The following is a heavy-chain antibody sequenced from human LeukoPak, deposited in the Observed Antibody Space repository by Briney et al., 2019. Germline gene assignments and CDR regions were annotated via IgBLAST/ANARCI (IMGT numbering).Heavy chain of an antibody. J-gene: IGHJ4*02. V-gene: IGHV3-30-3*01. Sequence: GGSLRLSCAASGFTFSSYAMHWVRQAPGKGLEWVAVISYDGSSKYYADSVKGRFTISRDNSKNTLYLQMNSLRAEDTAVYYCARELLWFGELLKETIDYWGQGALVIVPS. D-gene: IGHD3-10*01. CDR2: ISYDGSSK. CDR3: ARELLWFGELLKETIDY. CDR1: GFTFSSYA.